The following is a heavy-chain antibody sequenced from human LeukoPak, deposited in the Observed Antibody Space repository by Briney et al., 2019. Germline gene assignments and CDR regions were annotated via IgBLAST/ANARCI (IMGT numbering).Heavy chain of an antibody. J-gene: IGHJ4*02. D-gene: IGHD6-19*01. CDR3: AKDPYSSGWSPFDY. Sequence: GGSLRLSCAASGFTFSSYAMSWVRQAPGKGLEWVSAISGSGGCTYYADSVKGRFTTSRDNSKNTLYLQMNSLRAEDTAVYYCAKDPYSSGWSPFDYWGQGTLVTVSS. CDR1: GFTFSSYA. V-gene: IGHV3-23*01. CDR2: ISGSGGCT.